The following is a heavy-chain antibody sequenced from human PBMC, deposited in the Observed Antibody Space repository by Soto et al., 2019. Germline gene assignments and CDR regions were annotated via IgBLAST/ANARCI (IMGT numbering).Heavy chain of an antibody. CDR1: GYTFTSYG. J-gene: IGHJ6*02. CDR2: ISAYNGNT. V-gene: IGHV1-18*04. CDR3: ARDFKASYGSGSYSNIYYYYGMDV. D-gene: IGHD3-10*01. Sequence: ASVQVSCRASGYTFTSYGISWVRQAPGQGLEWMGWISAYNGNTNYAQKLQGRVTMTTDTSTSTAYMELRSLRSDDTAVYYCARDFKASYGSGSYSNIYYYYGMDVWGQGTTVTVSS.